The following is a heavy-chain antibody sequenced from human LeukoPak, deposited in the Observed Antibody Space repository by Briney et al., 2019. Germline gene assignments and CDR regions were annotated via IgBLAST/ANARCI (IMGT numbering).Heavy chain of an antibody. CDR2: IKSDASST. J-gene: IGHJ4*02. V-gene: IGHV3-74*01. CDR3: VRDNRSYNFDY. CDR1: GFTFSRYW. D-gene: IGHD1-26*01. Sequence: GGSLRLSCAASGFTFSRYWMHWVRQAPGKGLVWVSCIKSDASSTSIADSAKGRFTISRDNAKNTVYLQMNSLRAEDTAVYYCVRDNRSYNFDYWGQGTLVTVSS.